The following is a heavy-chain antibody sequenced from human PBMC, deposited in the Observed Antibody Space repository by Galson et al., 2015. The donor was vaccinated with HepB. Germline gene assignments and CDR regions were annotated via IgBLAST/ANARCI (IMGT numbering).Heavy chain of an antibody. CDR3: TTGLGIMITFGGVPDY. CDR1: GFTFSGSA. V-gene: IGHV3-15*01. D-gene: IGHD3-16*01. CDR2: IRSKTDGGTT. Sequence: SLRLSCAASGFTFSGSAMHWVRQASGKGLEWVGRIRSKTDGGTTDYAAPVKGRFTISRDDSKNTLYLQMNSLKTEDTAVYYCTTGLGIMITFGGVPDYWGQGTLVTVSS. J-gene: IGHJ4*02.